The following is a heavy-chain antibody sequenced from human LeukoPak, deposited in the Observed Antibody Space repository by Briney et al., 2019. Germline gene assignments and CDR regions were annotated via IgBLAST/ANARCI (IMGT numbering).Heavy chain of an antibody. CDR3: AREVGATVIDY. D-gene: IGHD1-26*01. Sequence: GGSLRLSCAASGFTFTSYSMNWVRQAPGKGLEWVSSISSGSSYIYYADSVKGRFTISRDNAKNSLYLQMNSLRAEDTAVYYCAREVGATVIDYWGQGTLVTVSS. CDR2: ISSGSSYI. J-gene: IGHJ4*02. CDR1: GFTFTSYS. V-gene: IGHV3-21*01.